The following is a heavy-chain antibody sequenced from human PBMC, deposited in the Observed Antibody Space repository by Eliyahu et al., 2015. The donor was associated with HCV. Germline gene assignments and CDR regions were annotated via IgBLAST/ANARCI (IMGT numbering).Heavy chain of an antibody. CDR1: GFTXSXYA. Sequence: EVQLLESGGGLVQPGGSLRLXCAASGFTXSXYARSWVRQAPGKGLXXVSAISGSGGSTYYADXVKGRFTISRDNSKNTLYLQMNSLRAEDTAVYYCAKVPTYDIAEIGGDAFDIWGQGTMVTVSS. J-gene: IGHJ3*02. V-gene: IGHV3-23*01. CDR3: AKVPTYDIAEIGGDAFDI. D-gene: IGHD3-9*01. CDR2: ISGSGGST.